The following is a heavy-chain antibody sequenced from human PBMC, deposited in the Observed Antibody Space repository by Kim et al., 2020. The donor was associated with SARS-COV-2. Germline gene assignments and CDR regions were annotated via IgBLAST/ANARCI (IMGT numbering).Heavy chain of an antibody. Sequence: GGSLRLSCAASGFTFSTYFMSWVRQATGKGLEWVANINQYESEKYYVDSVKGRFTVSRDNAKNSLYLQMNSLRADDTAVYYCARGWNGDQYGMDVWGQGTTVTVSS. CDR3: ARGWNGDQYGMDV. V-gene: IGHV3-7*01. D-gene: IGHD1-1*01. J-gene: IGHJ6*02. CDR2: INQYESEK. CDR1: GFTFSTYF.